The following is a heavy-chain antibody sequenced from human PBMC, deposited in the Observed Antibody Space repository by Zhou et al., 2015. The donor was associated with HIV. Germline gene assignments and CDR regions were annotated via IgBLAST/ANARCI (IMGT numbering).Heavy chain of an antibody. CDR1: GFTFSSYG. CDR3: GKDPGAFVAGYYMDV. V-gene: IGHV3-30*02. J-gene: IGHJ6*04. CDR2: IYNDGNKE. D-gene: IGHD2-21*01. Sequence: QVHLVESGGGVVQPGGSLRLSCAASGFTFSSYGMHWVRQAPGKGLEWVAFIYNDGNKEYHADSVKGRFTISRDNSKNTLYLQMNSLRPEDTAEYYCGKDPGAFVAGYYMDVWGKGTTVTVSS.